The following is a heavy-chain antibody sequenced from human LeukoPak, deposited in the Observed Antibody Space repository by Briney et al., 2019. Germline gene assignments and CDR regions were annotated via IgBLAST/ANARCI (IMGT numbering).Heavy chain of an antibody. Sequence: GGSLRLSCAASGFTFSSYWMSWVRQAPGKGLEWVANIKQDGSEKYYVDSVKGRFTISRDNAKNSLYLQMNSLRAEDTAVYYCAIEAAAGSFDYWGQGTLVTVSS. CDR1: GFTFSSYW. J-gene: IGHJ4*02. CDR3: AIEAAAGSFDY. V-gene: IGHV3-7*01. D-gene: IGHD6-13*01. CDR2: IKQDGSEK.